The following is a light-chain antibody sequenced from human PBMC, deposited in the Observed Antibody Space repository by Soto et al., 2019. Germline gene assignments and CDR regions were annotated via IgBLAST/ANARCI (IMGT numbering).Light chain of an antibody. CDR1: GSDVGGYKF. Sequence: QSVLTQPASVSGSPGQSITISCTGSGSDVGGYKFVSWYQQHPGKVPRLMIYEVTERPSGVSNRFSGSRSGNTASLTISGLQAEYENDSSSSEPVTITPYVSRTVSKATVL. J-gene: IGLJ1*01. CDR2: EVT. CDR3: SEPVTITPYV. V-gene: IGLV2-23*02.